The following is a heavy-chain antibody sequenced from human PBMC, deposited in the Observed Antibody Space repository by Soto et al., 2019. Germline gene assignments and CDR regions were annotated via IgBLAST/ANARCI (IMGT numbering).Heavy chain of an antibody. V-gene: IGHV1-2*02. CDR2: INPKSGGT. CDR1: GYTFTVYY. Sequence: KSRKASVKVSCKASGYTFTVYYMHWVRQAPGQGLEWMGWINPKSGGTMYPQKFQGRVTMTWDTSISTAYMALTRLRSDDTAVYYCARDLAKGGGSAGFDYWGQGTLVTVSS. D-gene: IGHD1-26*01. CDR3: ARDLAKGGGSAGFDY. J-gene: IGHJ4*02.